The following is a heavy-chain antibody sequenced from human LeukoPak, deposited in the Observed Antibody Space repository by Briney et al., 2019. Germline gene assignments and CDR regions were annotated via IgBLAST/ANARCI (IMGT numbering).Heavy chain of an antibody. J-gene: IGHJ3*02. Sequence: GESLKISCKGSGYSFTSYWIGWVRQMPGKGLEWMGIIYPGDSDTRYSPSFQGQVTISADKSISTAYLQWSSLKASDTAMCYCARHPWGVGDAFDIWGQGTMVTVSS. CDR3: ARHPWGVGDAFDI. V-gene: IGHV5-51*01. CDR1: GYSFTSYW. D-gene: IGHD3-16*01. CDR2: IYPGDSDT.